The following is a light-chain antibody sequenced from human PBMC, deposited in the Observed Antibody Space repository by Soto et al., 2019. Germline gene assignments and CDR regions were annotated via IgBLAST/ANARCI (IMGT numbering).Light chain of an antibody. CDR3: SSYAGSSTYVV. CDR1: SSDIGSYNL. Sequence: QSVLTQPASVSGSPGQSITISCTGTSSDIGSYNLVSWYQQHPGKAPKLMIYEVNKGPSGVSNRFSGSKSGNTASLTISGLQAEDEADYYCSSYAGSSTYVVFGGGTKLTV. J-gene: IGLJ2*01. CDR2: EVN. V-gene: IGLV2-23*02.